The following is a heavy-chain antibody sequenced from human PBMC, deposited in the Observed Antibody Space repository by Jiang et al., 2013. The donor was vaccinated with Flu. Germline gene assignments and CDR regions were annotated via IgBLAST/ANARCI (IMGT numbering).Heavy chain of an antibody. Sequence: FSSYGMHWVRQAPGKGLEWVAFIRYDGSNKYYADSVKGRFTISRDNSKNTLYLQMNSLRAEDTAVYYCAKEKPDYYYYGMDVWGQGTTVTVSS. D-gene: IGHD1-14*01. CDR2: IRYDGSNK. CDR3: AKEKPDYYYYGMDV. V-gene: IGHV3-30*02. J-gene: IGHJ6*02. CDR1: FSSYG.